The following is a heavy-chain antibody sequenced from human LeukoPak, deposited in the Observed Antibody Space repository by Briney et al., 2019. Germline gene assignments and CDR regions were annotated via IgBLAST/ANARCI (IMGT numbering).Heavy chain of an antibody. CDR3: ARAGRAGPDSDY. Sequence: GGSLRLSCAASGLTFSSYGMHWVRQAPGKGLEWVSSISSSSSYIYYADSVKGRSTISRDNAKNSLYLQMNSLRAEDTAVYYCARAGRAGPDSDYWGQGTLVTVSS. V-gene: IGHV3-21*01. J-gene: IGHJ4*02. D-gene: IGHD6-13*01. CDR1: GLTFSSYG. CDR2: ISSSSSYI.